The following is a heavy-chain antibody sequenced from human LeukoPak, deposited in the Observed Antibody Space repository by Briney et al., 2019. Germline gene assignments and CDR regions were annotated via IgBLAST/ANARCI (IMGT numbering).Heavy chain of an antibody. J-gene: IGHJ4*02. Sequence: SETLSLTCTVSGGPINSADYSWSWIRKSAGKGLEWIGYISHFGGTHDNPSFSSRVAMSIDRSKNQFSLSLSSVTAADTAVYYCARERPNLRFLDYWGQGTLVTVSS. CDR2: ISHFGGT. CDR1: GGPINSADYS. D-gene: IGHD3-3*01. CDR3: ARERPNLRFLDY. V-gene: IGHV4-30-2*06.